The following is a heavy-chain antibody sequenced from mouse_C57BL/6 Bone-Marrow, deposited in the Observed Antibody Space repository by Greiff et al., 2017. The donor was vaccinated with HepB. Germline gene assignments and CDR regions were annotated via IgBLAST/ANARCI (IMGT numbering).Heavy chain of an antibody. CDR3: ASSEVYYGNFYAMDY. CDR2: IYPGDGDT. V-gene: IGHV1-82*01. J-gene: IGHJ4*01. CDR1: GYAFSSSW. D-gene: IGHD2-1*01. Sequence: VQLQQSGPELVKPGASVKISCKASGYAFSSSWMNWVKQRPGKGLEWIGRIYPGDGDTNYNGKFKGKATLTADKSSSTAYMQLSSLTSEDSAVYFCASSEVYYGNFYAMDYWGQGTSVTVSS.